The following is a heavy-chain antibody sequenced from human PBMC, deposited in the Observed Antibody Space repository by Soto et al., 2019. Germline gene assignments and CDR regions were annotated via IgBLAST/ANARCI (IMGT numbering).Heavy chain of an antibody. V-gene: IGHV3-21*01. CDR3: ARGDIVVVPAAKTFDY. D-gene: IGHD2-2*01. Sequence: GGSLRLSCAASGFTFSSYSMNWVRQAPGKGLEWVSSISSSSSYIYYADSVKGRFTISRDNAKNSLYLQMNSLRAEDTAVYYCARGDIVVVPAAKTFDYWGQGTLVTVSS. J-gene: IGHJ4*02. CDR2: ISSSSSYI. CDR1: GFTFSSYS.